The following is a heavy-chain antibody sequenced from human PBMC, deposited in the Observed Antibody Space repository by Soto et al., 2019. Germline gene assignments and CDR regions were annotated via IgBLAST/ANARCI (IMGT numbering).Heavy chain of an antibody. Sequence: KPSETLSLTCTVSGGSISSGDYYWSWIRQPPGKGLEWIGYIYYSGSTYYNPSLKSRVTISVDTSKNQFSLKLSSVTAADTAVYYCATFQADGYFDYWGQGTLVTVSS. V-gene: IGHV4-30-4*01. CDR1: GGSISSGDYY. CDR3: ATFQADGYFDY. D-gene: IGHD2-8*01. J-gene: IGHJ4*02. CDR2: IYYSGST.